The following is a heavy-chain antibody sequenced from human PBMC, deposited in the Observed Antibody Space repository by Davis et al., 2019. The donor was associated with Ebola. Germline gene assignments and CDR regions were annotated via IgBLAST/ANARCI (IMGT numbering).Heavy chain of an antibody. D-gene: IGHD5-18*01. Sequence: SETLSLTCAVYGGSFSGYYWSWIRQPPGKGLEWIGEINHSGSTNYNPSLKSRVTISVDTSKNQFSLKLSPVTAADTAVYCCARGGIQLWLMDYYYYGMDVWGQGTTVTVSS. V-gene: IGHV4-34*01. CDR1: GGSFSGYY. J-gene: IGHJ6*02. CDR2: INHSGST. CDR3: ARGGIQLWLMDYYYYGMDV.